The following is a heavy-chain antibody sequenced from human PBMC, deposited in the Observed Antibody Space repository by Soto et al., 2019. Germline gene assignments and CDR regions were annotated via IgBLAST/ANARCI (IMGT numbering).Heavy chain of an antibody. J-gene: IGHJ4*02. Sequence: QLQLQESGSGLVKPSQTLSLTCAVSGGSISSGGYSWSWIRQPPWKGLEWIGYIYHSGSTYYNPSLKSRVTISVDRSKNQFSLKLSSVTAADTAVYYCARVEGGYSYGFDYWGQGTLVTVSS. V-gene: IGHV4-30-2*01. CDR1: GGSISSGGYS. D-gene: IGHD5-18*01. CDR3: ARVEGGYSYGFDY. CDR2: IYHSGST.